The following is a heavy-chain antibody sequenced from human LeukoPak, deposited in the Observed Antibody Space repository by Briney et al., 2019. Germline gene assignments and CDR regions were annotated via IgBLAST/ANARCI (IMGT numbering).Heavy chain of an antibody. Sequence: SETLSLTCAVYGGSFSGYYWSWIRQPPGKGLEWIGEINHSGSTNYSPSLKSRVTISVDTSKNQFSLKLSSVTAADTAVYYCARGRCSGGSCYLGYFQHWGQGTLVTVSS. CDR1: GGSFSGYY. V-gene: IGHV4-34*01. CDR3: ARGRCSGGSCYLGYFQH. CDR2: INHSGST. D-gene: IGHD2-15*01. J-gene: IGHJ1*01.